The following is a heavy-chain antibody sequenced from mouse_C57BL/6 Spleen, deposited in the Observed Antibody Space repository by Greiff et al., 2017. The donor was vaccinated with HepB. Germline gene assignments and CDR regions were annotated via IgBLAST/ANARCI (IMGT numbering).Heavy chain of an antibody. CDR3: ARRAHYDYWYFDV. D-gene: IGHD2-4*01. J-gene: IGHJ1*03. CDR2: IDPSDSYT. V-gene: IGHV1-50*01. CDR1: GYTFTSYW. Sequence: QVQLKQPGAELVKPGASVKLSCKASGYTFTSYWMQWVKQRPGQGLEWIGEIDPSDSYTNYNQKFKGKATLTVDTSSSTAYMQLSSLTSEDSAVYYCARRAHYDYWYFDVWGTGTTVTVSS.